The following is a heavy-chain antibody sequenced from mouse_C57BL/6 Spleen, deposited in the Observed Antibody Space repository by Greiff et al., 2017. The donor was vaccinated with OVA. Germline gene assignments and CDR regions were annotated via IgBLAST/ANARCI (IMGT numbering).Heavy chain of an antibody. V-gene: IGHV5-17*01. CDR2: ISSGSSTI. CDR3: ARPYYYGSSYGY. J-gene: IGHJ2*01. D-gene: IGHD1-1*01. CDR1: GFTFSDYG. Sequence: EVKLVESGGGLVKPGGSLKLSCAASGFTFSDYGMHWVRQAPEKGLEWVAYISSGSSTIYYADTVKGRCTISRDNAKNTLFLQMTRLRSEDTAMYYCARPYYYGSSYGYWGQGTTLTVSS.